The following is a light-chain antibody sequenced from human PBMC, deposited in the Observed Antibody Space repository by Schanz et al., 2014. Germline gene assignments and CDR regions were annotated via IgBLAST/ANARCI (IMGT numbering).Light chain of an antibody. Sequence: QSVLTQPPSVSGDPGQRVTISCTGSSSNIGAGFDVHWYQQLPGTAPKLLIYRNNQRPSGVSDRFSGSKSGTSASLAISGLQSDDEAHYYCATWDDSLRAWLFGGGTKLTVL. CDR1: SSNIGAGFD. CDR2: RNN. J-gene: IGLJ3*02. CDR3: ATWDDSLRAWL. V-gene: IGLV1-40*01.